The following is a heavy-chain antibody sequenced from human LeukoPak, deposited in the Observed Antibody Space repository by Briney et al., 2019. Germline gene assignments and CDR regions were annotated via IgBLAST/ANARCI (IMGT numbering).Heavy chain of an antibody. Sequence: GGSLRLSCTASGFPFRVRWMHWVRQAPGKGLEWVSLIIGSGNSIHYADSVKGRFTISRDNFKNTVFLQLNSLRPEDTAVYYCAKHGDNVWGSFRFGLDYWGQGTLVTVSS. V-gene: IGHV3-23*01. CDR2: IIGSGNSI. D-gene: IGHD3-16*02. CDR3: AKHGDNVWGSFRFGLDY. J-gene: IGHJ4*02. CDR1: GFPFRVRW.